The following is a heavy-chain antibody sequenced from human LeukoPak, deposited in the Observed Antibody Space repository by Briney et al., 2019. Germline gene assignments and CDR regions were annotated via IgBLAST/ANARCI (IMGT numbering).Heavy chain of an antibody. CDR3: ARGVSYASASYIETWFDP. CDR2: ISSNGGST. Sequence: PGGSLRLSCAASGFTFSNYAMHWVRQAPGQGLEYVSTISSNGGSTYYADSVKGRFTISRDNSKNTLYLQMGSLRVEDMAVYYCARGVSYASASYIETWFDPWGQGTLVTVSS. V-gene: IGHV3-64*02. CDR1: GFTFSNYA. J-gene: IGHJ5*02. D-gene: IGHD3-10*01.